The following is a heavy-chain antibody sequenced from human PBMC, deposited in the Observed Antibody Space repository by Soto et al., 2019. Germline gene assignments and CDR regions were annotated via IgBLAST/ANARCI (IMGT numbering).Heavy chain of an antibody. V-gene: IGHV3-7*05. Sequence: LSLTCAASGFTFSSYWMSWVRQAPGKGLEWVANIKQDGSEKYYVDSVKGRFTISRDNAKNSLYLQMNSLRAEDTAVYYCARVKGIAARIVSYGMDVWGQGTTVTVSS. CDR2: IKQDGSEK. CDR3: ARVKGIAARIVSYGMDV. J-gene: IGHJ6*02. D-gene: IGHD6-6*01. CDR1: GFTFSSYW.